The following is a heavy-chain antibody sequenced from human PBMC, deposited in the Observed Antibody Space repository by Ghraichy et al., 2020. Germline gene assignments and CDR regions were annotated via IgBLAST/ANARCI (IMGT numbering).Heavy chain of an antibody. CDR1: GYTFTSYD. J-gene: IGHJ6*02. D-gene: IGHD3-3*01. CDR3: ARRSYDFWSGYSYYYGMDV. CDR2: MNPNSGNT. V-gene: IGHV1-8*03. Sequence: ASVKVSCKASGYTFTSYDINWVRQATGQGLEWMGWMNPNSGNTGYAQKFQGRVTITRNTSISTAYMELSSLRSEDTAVYYCARRSYDFWSGYSYYYGMDVWGQGTSVTVS.